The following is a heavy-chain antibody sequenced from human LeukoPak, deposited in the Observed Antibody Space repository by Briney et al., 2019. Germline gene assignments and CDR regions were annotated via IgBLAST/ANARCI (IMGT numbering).Heavy chain of an antibody. J-gene: IGHJ6*02. V-gene: IGHV5-51*01. CDR2: IYPGDSDT. CDR1: GYSFTSYW. CDR3: ARHPGFQRRAVAGRDPGNLYYGMDV. Sequence: GESLKISCKGSGYSFTSYWIGWVRQMPGKGLEWMGIIYPGDSDTRYSPSFQGQVTISADKSISTAYLQWSSLKASDTAMYYCARHPGFQRRAVAGRDPGNLYYGMDVWGQGTTVTVSS. D-gene: IGHD6-19*01.